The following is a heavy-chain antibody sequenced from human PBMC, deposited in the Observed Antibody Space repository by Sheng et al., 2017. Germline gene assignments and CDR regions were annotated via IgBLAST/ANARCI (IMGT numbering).Heavy chain of an antibody. D-gene: IGHD6-19*01. CDR3: SRAPHPVPGTWYHFDD. J-gene: IGHJ4*02. Sequence: QLHLQESGPGLVKAFRRPCPSPALSLVTPLVVVVYYWGWIRQPPGKGLEWIGTIYYSGTTYYNPSLKSRVSISVDTSKTQFSLKLNSVTAADTAVYYCSRAPHPVPGTWYHFDDWGQGILVTVSS. V-gene: IGHV4-39*07. CDR1: VTPLVVVVYY. CDR2: IYYSGTT.